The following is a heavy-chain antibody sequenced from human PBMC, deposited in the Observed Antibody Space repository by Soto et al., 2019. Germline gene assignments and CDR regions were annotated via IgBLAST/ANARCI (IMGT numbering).Heavy chain of an antibody. CDR3: AREHGFSYGLNYFDP. J-gene: IGHJ5*02. D-gene: IGHD5-18*01. CDR1: GGSINNYY. Sequence: QVQLQESGPGLVKPSETLSLTCTVSGGSINNYYWSWIRQPPGKGLEWIGYIYDSGSTNYHPSLKSRVTMSVDTSKNQFSLNLSSVTAADTAVYYCAREHGFSYGLNYFDPWGQGTLVTVSS. CDR2: IYDSGST. V-gene: IGHV4-59*01.